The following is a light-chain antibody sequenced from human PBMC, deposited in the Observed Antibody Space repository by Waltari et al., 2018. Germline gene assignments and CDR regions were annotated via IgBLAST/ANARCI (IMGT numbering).Light chain of an antibody. CDR2: WAS. J-gene: IGKJ1*01. CDR1: QSLTYRSNNKDY. Sequence: DIVMTQSPDSLAVSLGDRATINCKSSQSLTYRSNNKDYLAWYQQKFGQPPKLLIDWASIRESGVPDRFNGSGSGTDFTLTISSLQAEDVAVYFCQQFHSGPRTFGQGTTVEIK. CDR3: QQFHSGPRT. V-gene: IGKV4-1*01.